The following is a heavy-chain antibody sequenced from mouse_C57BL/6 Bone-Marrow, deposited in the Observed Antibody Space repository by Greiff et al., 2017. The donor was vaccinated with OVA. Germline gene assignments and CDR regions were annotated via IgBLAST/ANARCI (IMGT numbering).Heavy chain of an antibody. D-gene: IGHD1-1*01. CDR1: GYTFTSYT. J-gene: IGHJ4*01. CDR2: INPSSGYT. V-gene: IGHV1-4*01. CDR3: APYGSSYAMDY. Sequence: QVQLQQSGAELARPGASVKMSCKASGYTFTSYTMHWVKQRPGQGLEWIGYINPSSGYTKYNQKFKDEATLTADKSSSTAYMQLSSLTSEDSAVYYCAPYGSSYAMDYWGQGTSVTVSS.